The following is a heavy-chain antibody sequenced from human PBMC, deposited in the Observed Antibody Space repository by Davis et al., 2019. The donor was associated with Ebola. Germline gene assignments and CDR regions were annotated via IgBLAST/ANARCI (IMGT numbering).Heavy chain of an antibody. Sequence: ASVKVSCKASGYTFTNYGITWVRQAPGQGLEWMGWMNPHNGNTNYGQIVQGRVTMTTDTSTSTAYMEVGSLRSDDTAVYYCARAQFPTTSDHWGQGTLVTISS. D-gene: IGHD1-1*01. CDR1: GYTFTNYG. CDR2: MNPHNGNT. V-gene: IGHV1-18*04. J-gene: IGHJ4*02. CDR3: ARAQFPTTSDH.